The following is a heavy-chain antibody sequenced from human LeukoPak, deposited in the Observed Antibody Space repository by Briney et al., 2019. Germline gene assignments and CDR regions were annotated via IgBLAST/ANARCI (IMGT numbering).Heavy chain of an antibody. J-gene: IGHJ4*02. CDR2: ISSSGSTI. Sequence: GGSLRLSCAASGFSFSNYEMNWVRQAPGKGLECVSYISSSGSTIYYADSVKGRFTISRDNAKNSLYLQMNSLRAEDTAVYYCARRPYYYDSLDYWGQGTLVTVSS. D-gene: IGHD3-22*01. V-gene: IGHV3-48*03. CDR3: ARRPYYYDSLDY. CDR1: GFSFSNYE.